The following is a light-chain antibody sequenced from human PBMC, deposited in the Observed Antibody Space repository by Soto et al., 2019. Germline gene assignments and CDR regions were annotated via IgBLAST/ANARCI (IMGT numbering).Light chain of an antibody. J-gene: IGKJ5*01. CDR1: QSISSF. V-gene: IGKV1-6*01. CDR3: LQDYNYPIA. CDR2: AAS. Sequence: IQMTQSPSSLSASVGDRFTITCRASQSISSFLTWYQQKAGKAPKLLIYAASSLQSGVPSRFSGSGSGTDFTLTISSLQPEDFATYYCLQDYNYPIAFGQGTRLEIK.